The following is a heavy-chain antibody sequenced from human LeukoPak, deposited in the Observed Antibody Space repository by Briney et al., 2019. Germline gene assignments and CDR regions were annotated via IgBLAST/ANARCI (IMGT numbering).Heavy chain of an antibody. CDR1: GFSFSDYW. CDR3: GRDNYYKVGV. CDR2: IKSDGSVT. V-gene: IGHV3-74*01. J-gene: IGHJ6*03. Sequence: PGGSLTLSCAASGFSFSDYWMVWVRQAPGKGLVWVSNIKSDGSVTNYADSVKGRSTISRDNAKNTLYLQMNSLRAEDTAVYYCGRDNYYKVGVWGKGTTVIVSS.